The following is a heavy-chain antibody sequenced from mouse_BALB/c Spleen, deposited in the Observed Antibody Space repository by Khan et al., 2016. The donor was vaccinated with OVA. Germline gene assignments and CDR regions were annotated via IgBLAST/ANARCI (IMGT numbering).Heavy chain of an antibody. CDR1: GFSLTDYG. J-gene: IGHJ4*01. CDR2: IWGDGST. D-gene: IGHD2-2*01. Sequence: QVQLKESGPGLVAPSQSLSITCTVSGFSLTDYGVNWVRQPPGKGLEWLGMIWGDGSTDYNSALKSRLSISKDNSKSQVFLKMNSLQTDDTASYYCAGFGYYDAMDYWGKGTSVTVSS. V-gene: IGHV2-6-7*01. CDR3: AGFGYYDAMDY.